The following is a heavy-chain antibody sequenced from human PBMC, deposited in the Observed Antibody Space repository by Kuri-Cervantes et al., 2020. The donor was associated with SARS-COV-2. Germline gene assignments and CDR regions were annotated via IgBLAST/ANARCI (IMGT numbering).Heavy chain of an antibody. CDR2: IWYDGSNK. V-gene: IGHV3-33*08. Sequence: GESLKISCAASGFTFSSYAMHWVRQAPGKGLEWVAVIWYDGSNKYYADSVKGRFTISRDNSENTLYLQMNSLRAEDTAVYYCARDLRYYGSGSWDYMDVWGKGTTVTVSS. J-gene: IGHJ6*03. D-gene: IGHD3-10*01. CDR1: GFTFSSYA. CDR3: ARDLRYYGSGSWDYMDV.